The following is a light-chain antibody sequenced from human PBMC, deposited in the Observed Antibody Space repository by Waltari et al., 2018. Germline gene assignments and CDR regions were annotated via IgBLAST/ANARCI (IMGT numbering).Light chain of an antibody. CDR2: EAN. CDR1: SNDVGRYNL. Sequence: QSALTQPASVSGSPGQSITISCTGTSNDVGRYNLVSWYPQHPGKAPKLIIYEANKRPSGISKRLSGSKSGNTASLTISGLEAEDEAEYYCCSYAGSIFVFGTGTKVTVL. V-gene: IGLV2-23*01. CDR3: CSYAGSIFV. J-gene: IGLJ1*01.